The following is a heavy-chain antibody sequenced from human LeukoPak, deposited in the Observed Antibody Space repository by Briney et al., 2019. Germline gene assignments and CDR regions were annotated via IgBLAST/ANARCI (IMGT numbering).Heavy chain of an antibody. V-gene: IGHV1-69*13. CDR1: GGTFSSYA. J-gene: IGHJ4*02. D-gene: IGHD5-24*01. CDR3: ASEQLGRIWLDY. Sequence: SVKVSCKASGGTFSSYAISWVRQAPGQGLEWMGGIIPIFGTANYAQKFQGRVTITADESTSTAYMELSSLRSEDTAVYYCASEQLGRIWLDYWGQGTLITVSS. CDR2: IIPIFGTA.